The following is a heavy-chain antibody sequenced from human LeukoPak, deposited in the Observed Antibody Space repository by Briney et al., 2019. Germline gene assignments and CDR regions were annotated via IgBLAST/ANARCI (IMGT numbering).Heavy chain of an antibody. Sequence: ASVKVSCKASGYTFTSYGISWVRQAPGQGLEWMGWISAYNGNTSYAQKFQGRVTMTRDTSTSTVYMELSSLRSEDTAVYYCARALNDFPYYFDYWGQGTLVTVSS. J-gene: IGHJ4*02. CDR2: ISAYNGNT. D-gene: IGHD2-21*02. CDR1: GYTFTSYG. CDR3: ARALNDFPYYFDY. V-gene: IGHV1-18*01.